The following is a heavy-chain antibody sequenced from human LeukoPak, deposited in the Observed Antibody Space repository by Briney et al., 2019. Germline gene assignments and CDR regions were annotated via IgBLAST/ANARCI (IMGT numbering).Heavy chain of an antibody. CDR2: IYHSGST. Sequence: SETLSLTCAVSGGSISSGGYSWSWIRQPPGKGLEWIGYIYHSGSTYYNPSLKSRVTISVDRSKNQFSLKLSSVTAADTAVYYCATGVGVGGVSYYYGMDVWGQGTTVTVSS. V-gene: IGHV4-30-2*01. CDR1: GGSISSGGYS. D-gene: IGHD1-26*01. J-gene: IGHJ6*02. CDR3: ATGVGVGGVSYYYGMDV.